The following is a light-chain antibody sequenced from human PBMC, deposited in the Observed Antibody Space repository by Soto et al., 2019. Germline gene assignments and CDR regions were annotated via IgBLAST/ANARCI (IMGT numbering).Light chain of an antibody. J-gene: IGKJ1*01. CDR1: EDISNY. V-gene: IGKV1-27*01. CDR2: GAS. CDR3: QNYNRAPWT. Sequence: DIQMTQSPSSLSASVGDRVTITCRASEDISNYLAWYQQKPGKVPKLLIYGASTFQSGDPSRFSVSGSGTDFTLTISSLQTEDVATSYCQNYNRAPWTFGQGTKVESK.